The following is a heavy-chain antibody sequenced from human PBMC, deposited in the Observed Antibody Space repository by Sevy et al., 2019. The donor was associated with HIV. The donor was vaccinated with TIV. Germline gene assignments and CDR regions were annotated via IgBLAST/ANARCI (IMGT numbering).Heavy chain of an antibody. CDR1: VFTFSNYA. CDR3: AGALYDSSGSFDALDI. D-gene: IGHD3-22*01. V-gene: IGHV3-23*01. CDR2: IFRGGDGT. Sequence: GGSLRLSCVASVFTFSNYAMNWVRQAPGKGLEWVSTIFRGGDGTYYADSVKGRFTISRDNSKDTVYLQLSSLRADDTAVYYCAGALYDSSGSFDALDIWGQGTMVTVSS. J-gene: IGHJ3*02.